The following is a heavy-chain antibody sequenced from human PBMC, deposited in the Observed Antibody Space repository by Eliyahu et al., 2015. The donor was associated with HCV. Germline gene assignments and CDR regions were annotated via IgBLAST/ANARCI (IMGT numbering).Heavy chain of an antibody. CDR2: MDPNSGNT. CDR3: ARKYSSSWGYYYYYMDV. CDR1: GYTFTSYD. Sequence: QVQLVQSGAEVKKPGASVKVSCKASGYTFTSYDINWVRQAXGQGLEWMGWMDPNSGNTGYAQKFQGRVTMTRNTSISTAYMELSSLRSEDTAVYYCARKYSSSWGYYYYYMDVWGKGTTVTVSS. D-gene: IGHD6-13*01. J-gene: IGHJ6*03. V-gene: IGHV1-8*01.